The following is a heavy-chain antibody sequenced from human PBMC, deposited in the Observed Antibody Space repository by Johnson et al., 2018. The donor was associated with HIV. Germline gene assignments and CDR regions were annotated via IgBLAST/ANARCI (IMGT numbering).Heavy chain of an antibody. D-gene: IGHD3-22*01. CDR1: GFTFSSYA. CDR3: AKDLYYDSSGAGAFDI. V-gene: IGHV3-23*04. Sequence: VQLVESGGGVVQPGGSLRLSCAASGFTFSSYAMRWVRQAPGKGLEWVSAITGGGSNTYYADSVKGRFTISRDNSKNTLYLQMNSVRAEDTAVYYCAKDLYYDSSGAGAFDIWGQGTMVTVSS. J-gene: IGHJ3*02. CDR2: ITGGGSNT.